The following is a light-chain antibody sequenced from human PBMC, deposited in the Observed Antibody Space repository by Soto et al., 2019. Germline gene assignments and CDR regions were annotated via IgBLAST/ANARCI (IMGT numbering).Light chain of an antibody. V-gene: IGLV1-51*02. J-gene: IGLJ3*02. CDR3: ATWDSSLSGGV. CDR2: ENS. Sequence: QSVLTQPPSVSAAPGQKVTISCSGSSSNIGNNYVSWYQQFPGTAPKLLIYENSKRPSGIPNRISGSKSGTSATLGITGLLTGDEADYYCATWDSSLSGGVFGGGTKLTVL. CDR1: SSNIGNNY.